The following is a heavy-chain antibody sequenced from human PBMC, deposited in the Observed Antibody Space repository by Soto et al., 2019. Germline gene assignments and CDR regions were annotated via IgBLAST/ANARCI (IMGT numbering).Heavy chain of an antibody. J-gene: IGHJ4*02. CDR3: ARGGWRHIDY. V-gene: IGHV4-59*08. CDR2: FYYSGST. Sequence: SETLSLTCTVAGNSISTYYWSWIRQPPGKGLEWIGYFYYSGSTNYNPSLKSRVTISVDTSKNQFSLKLSSVTAADTAVYYCARGGWRHIDYWGQGTLVTVS. CDR1: GNSISTYY. D-gene: IGHD3-3*01.